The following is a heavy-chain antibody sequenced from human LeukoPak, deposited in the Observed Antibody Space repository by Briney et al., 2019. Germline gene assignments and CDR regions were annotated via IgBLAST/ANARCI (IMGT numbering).Heavy chain of an antibody. J-gene: IGHJ4*02. CDR1: GFTFSSYW. D-gene: IGHD1-26*01. Sequence: GGSLRLSCAASGFTFSSYWMHWVRPAPGKGLVWVSRINSDASTTSYADSVKGRFTISRDNAKNTLHLQMNSLRAEDTAVYYCTRVAGSGSVDWGQGTLVTVSS. CDR3: TRVAGSGSVD. CDR2: INSDASTT. V-gene: IGHV3-74*01.